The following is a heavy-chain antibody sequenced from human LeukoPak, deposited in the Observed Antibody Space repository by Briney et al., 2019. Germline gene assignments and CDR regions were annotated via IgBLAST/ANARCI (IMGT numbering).Heavy chain of an antibody. CDR2: LYYTGTT. V-gene: IGHV4-39*07. CDR1: GGSISSSSSY. J-gene: IGHJ6*03. Sequence: PSETLSLTCTVSGGSISSSSSYWGWIRQPPGKGLEWIGTLYYTGTTYYNPSLKSRVTISLDTSKNQFSLKLSSVTAADTAVYYCARDFTRIDDYYYYMDVWGKGTTVIVSS. D-gene: IGHD3-22*01. CDR3: ARDFTRIDDYYYYMDV.